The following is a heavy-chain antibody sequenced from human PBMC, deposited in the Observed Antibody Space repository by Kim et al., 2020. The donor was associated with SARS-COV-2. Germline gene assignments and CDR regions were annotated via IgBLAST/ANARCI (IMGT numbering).Heavy chain of an antibody. V-gene: IGHV3-7*03. CDR3: ARDSFDWLLHYYYGMDV. J-gene: IGHJ6*02. Sequence: GGSLRLSCAASGFTFSSYWMSWVRQAPGKGLEWVANIKQDGSEKYYVDSVKGRFTISRDNAKNSLYLQMNSLRAEDTAVYYCARDSFDWLLHYYYGMDVWGQGTTVTVSS. CDR2: IKQDGSEK. CDR1: GFTFSSYW. D-gene: IGHD3-9*01.